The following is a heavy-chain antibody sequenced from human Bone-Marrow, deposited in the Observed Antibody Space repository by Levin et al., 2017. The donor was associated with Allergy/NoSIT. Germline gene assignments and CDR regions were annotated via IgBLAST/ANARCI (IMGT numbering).Heavy chain of an antibody. V-gene: IGHV1-8*01. CDR3: ARGRTYGGNGMDV. D-gene: IGHD3-16*01. CDR2: MNPKSGES. J-gene: IGHJ6*02. CDR1: GYNFTNHD. Sequence: GESLKISCKASGYNFTNHDINWVRQATGQGLEWMGWMNPKSGESGYAQKFQGRLTMTRNKSTRTAYMELISLRSEDTAVYYCARGRTYGGNGMDVWGQGTAVIVSS.